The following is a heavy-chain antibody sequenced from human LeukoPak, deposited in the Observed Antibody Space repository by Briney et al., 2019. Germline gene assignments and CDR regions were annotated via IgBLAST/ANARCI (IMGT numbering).Heavy chain of an antibody. J-gene: IGHJ4*02. CDR2: ISFSGVNT. Sequence: PGGSLRPSCVASGFTFTNYGMSWVRQAPGKGLEWVSRISFSGVNTYYADSVRGRFTISRDKSKNTLYLQMNSLRAEDTAVYYCARLPAYSGSLGYFDYWGQGTLVTVSS. CDR1: GFTFTNYG. V-gene: IGHV3-23*01. D-gene: IGHD1-26*01. CDR3: ARLPAYSGSLGYFDY.